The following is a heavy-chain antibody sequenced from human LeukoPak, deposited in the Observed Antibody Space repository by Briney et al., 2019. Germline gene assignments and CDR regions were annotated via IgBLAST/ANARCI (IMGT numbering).Heavy chain of an antibody. V-gene: IGHV4-39*01. CDR2: IYYSGST. D-gene: IGHD3-16*01. CDR1: GGSISSSYYY. Sequence: SETLSLTCTVSGGSISSSYYYWGWIRQPPGKGLEWIGSIYYSGSTYYNPSLKSRVTISVDTSKNQFSLKLSSVTAADTAVYYCARQVKPTSLYYYYYYYMDVWGKGTTVTFPS. J-gene: IGHJ6*03. CDR3: ARQVKPTSLYYYYYYYMDV.